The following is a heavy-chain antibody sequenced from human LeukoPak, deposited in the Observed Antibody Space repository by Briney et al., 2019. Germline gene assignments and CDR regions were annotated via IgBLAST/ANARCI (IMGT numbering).Heavy chain of an antibody. Sequence: ASVKVSCKASGYTFTSYGISWVRQAPGQGLEWMGWISAYNGNTNYAQKLQGRVTMTTDTSTSTAYMELRSLRSDDTAVYYCARDRNGCSSTSCYTHYYYYMDVWGKGTTVTVSS. D-gene: IGHD2-2*02. CDR3: ARDRNGCSSTSCYTHYYYYMDV. CDR2: ISAYNGNT. V-gene: IGHV1-18*01. CDR1: GYTFTSYG. J-gene: IGHJ6*03.